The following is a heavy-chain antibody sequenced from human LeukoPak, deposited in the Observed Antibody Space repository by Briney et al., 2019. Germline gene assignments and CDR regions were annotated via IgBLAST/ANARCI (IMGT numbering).Heavy chain of an antibody. CDR2: INPNSGGT. V-gene: IGHV1-2*02. Sequence: GASVKVSCKASGYTFTGYYMHWVRQAPGQGLEWMGWINPNSGGTNYAQNFQGRVTMTRDTSISTAYMELSSLKSDDTAVYYCAREDTRGGDWGQGTLVTVSS. CDR1: GYTFTGYY. D-gene: IGHD3-10*01. J-gene: IGHJ4*02. CDR3: AREDTRGGD.